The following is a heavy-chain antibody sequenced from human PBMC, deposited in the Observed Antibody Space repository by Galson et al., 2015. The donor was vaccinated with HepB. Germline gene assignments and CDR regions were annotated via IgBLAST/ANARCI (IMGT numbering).Heavy chain of an antibody. J-gene: IGHJ3*02. CDR1: GFSLTGYS. D-gene: IGHD1-1*01. Sequence: SLRLSCAASGFSLTGYSMNWVRQAPGKGLEWVSYISISSGTIYYADSVKGRFTISGDNAKKSLYLQMNSLRVEDTAVYYCARDRTNGRPTPDAFDIWGQGTVVTVSS. V-gene: IGHV3-48*01. CDR2: ISISSGTI. CDR3: ARDRTNGRPTPDAFDI.